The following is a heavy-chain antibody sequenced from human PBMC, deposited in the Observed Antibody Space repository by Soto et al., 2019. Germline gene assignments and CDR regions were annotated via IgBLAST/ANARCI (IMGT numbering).Heavy chain of an antibody. D-gene: IGHD2-21*01. J-gene: IGHJ6*02. CDR3: GRDRVMRGNSYYYGMDV. Sequence: VLLEQSGAEVKKPGSSVKVSCKTSAGTFSNFAISWVRLAPGQGLEWMGVIIPKFSAPTYAQKFQGRVMITADESTSTAFMELSSLRSEDTAVYFCGRDRVMRGNSYYYGMDVWVQGTTVIVSS. CDR1: AGTFSNFA. V-gene: IGHV1-69*12. CDR2: IIPKFSAP.